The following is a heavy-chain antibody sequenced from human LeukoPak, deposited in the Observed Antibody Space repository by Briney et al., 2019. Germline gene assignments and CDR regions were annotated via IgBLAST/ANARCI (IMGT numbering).Heavy chain of an antibody. CDR3: ARVSGGATFYYYYYMDV. CDR2: IIPIFGTA. Sequence: GASVKVSCKASGGTFSSYAISWVRQAPGQGLEWMGGIIPIFGTANYAQKLQGRVTMTTDTSTSTAYMELRSLRSDDTAVYYCARVSGGATFYYYYYMDVWGKGTTVTVSS. V-gene: IGHV1-69*05. CDR1: GGTFSSYA. D-gene: IGHD1-26*01. J-gene: IGHJ6*03.